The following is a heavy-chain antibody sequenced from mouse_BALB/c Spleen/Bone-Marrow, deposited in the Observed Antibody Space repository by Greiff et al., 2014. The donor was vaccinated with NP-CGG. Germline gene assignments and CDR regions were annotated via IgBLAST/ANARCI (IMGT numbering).Heavy chain of an antibody. Sequence: QVQLKESGAELAKPGASVKMSCKASGYTFTSYWMHWVKQRPGQGLEWIGYINPSTGYTEYNQKFKDKATLTADKSSSTAYMQLSSLTSEDSAVYYCVRYGNYVFAYWGQGTLVTVSA. V-gene: IGHV1-7*01. CDR2: INPSTGYT. CDR3: VRYGNYVFAY. J-gene: IGHJ3*01. D-gene: IGHD2-1*01. CDR1: GYTFTSYW.